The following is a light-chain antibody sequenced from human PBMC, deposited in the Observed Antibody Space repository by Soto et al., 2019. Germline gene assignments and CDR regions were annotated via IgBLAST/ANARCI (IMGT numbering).Light chain of an antibody. J-gene: IGLJ3*02. Sequence: QSVLTQAPSASGTPGQRVTISCTGSSSNVGSNTDTCYQQVPARAPKLLIYNNDQRPSGVPDRFSGCKTCTSASLPIAGRQYEDEADYYCATWDESLNGCLFGGGTKLTVL. CDR3: ATWDESLNGCL. CDR1: SSNVGSNT. V-gene: IGLV1-44*01. CDR2: NND.